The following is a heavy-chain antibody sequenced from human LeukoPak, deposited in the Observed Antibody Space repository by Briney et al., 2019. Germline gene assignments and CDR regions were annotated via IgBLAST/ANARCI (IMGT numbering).Heavy chain of an antibody. CDR1: GYTFTGYH. Sequence: ASVKVSCKASGYTFTGYHMHWVRQAPGQGLEWMGWINPNSGGTNYAQKFQGRVTMTRDTSISTAYMEVSSLRSDDTAVYYCATVRMGDSRDFDYWGQGTLVTVSS. CDR2: INPNSGGT. J-gene: IGHJ4*02. V-gene: IGHV1-2*02. CDR3: ATVRMGDSRDFDY. D-gene: IGHD3-22*01.